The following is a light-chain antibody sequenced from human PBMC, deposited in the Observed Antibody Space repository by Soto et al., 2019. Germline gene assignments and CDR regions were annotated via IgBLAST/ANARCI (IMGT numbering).Light chain of an antibody. CDR3: QQYDNLPPFT. Sequence: DIQMTQSPSSLSASVGARVSITCQASQDIRTSLSWFQQKPGRAPKLLIYGASNLETGVPSRFRGSGSGTDFTFTITSLQPEDIATYYSQQYDNLPPFTFGPGTKVDIK. J-gene: IGKJ3*01. CDR2: GAS. V-gene: IGKV1-33*01. CDR1: QDIRTS.